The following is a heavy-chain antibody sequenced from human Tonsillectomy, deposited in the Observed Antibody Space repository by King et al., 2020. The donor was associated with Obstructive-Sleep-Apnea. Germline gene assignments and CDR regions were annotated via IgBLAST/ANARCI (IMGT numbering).Heavy chain of an antibody. CDR3: SLATSTDQVSLELSPVTAADTAVYYCARSPVAPLASFGYGDYNGDYFDY. CDR2: IYYSGST. Sequence: QLQESGPGLVKPSQTLSLTCTVSGGSISSGGYYWSWIRQHPGKGLEWIGYIYYSGSTYYNPSLKSRVTISVDPSKHKCSLKMSSVTAADTAAYNMSLATSTDQVSLELSPVTAADTAVYYCARSPVAPLASFGYGDYNGDYFDYWGQGTLVTVSS. J-gene: IGHJ4*02. CDR1: GGSISSGGYY. D-gene: IGHD4-17*01. V-gene: IGHV4-31*03.